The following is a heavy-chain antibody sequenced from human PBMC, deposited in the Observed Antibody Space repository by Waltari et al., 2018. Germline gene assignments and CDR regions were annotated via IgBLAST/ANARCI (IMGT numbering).Heavy chain of an antibody. V-gene: IGHV1-3*01. Sequence: QVQLVQSGAEVKKPGASVKVSCKASGYTFTSYAMHWVRQAPGQRLGWMGWINAGNGNTKYSQKFQGRVTITRDTSASTAYMELSSLRSEDTAVYYCARARPYDYVWGSTGVNWFDPWGQGTLVTVSS. CDR3: ARARPYDYVWGSTGVNWFDP. CDR2: INAGNGNT. D-gene: IGHD3-16*01. CDR1: GYTFTSYA. J-gene: IGHJ5*02.